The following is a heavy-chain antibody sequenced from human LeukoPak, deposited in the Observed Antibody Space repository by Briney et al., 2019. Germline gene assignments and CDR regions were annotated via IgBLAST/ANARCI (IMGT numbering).Heavy chain of an antibody. D-gene: IGHD4-23*01. V-gene: IGHV1-69*13. CDR2: IIPIFGTA. J-gene: IGHJ6*02. CDR1: GGTFSSYA. Sequence: GASVKVSCKASGGTFSSYAISWVRQAPGQGLEWMGGIIPIFGTANYAQKFQGRVTITADESTSTAYMELSSLRSEDTAVYYCARRDSKTTLAYYYGMDVWGQGTTVTVSS. CDR3: ARRDSKTTLAYYYGMDV.